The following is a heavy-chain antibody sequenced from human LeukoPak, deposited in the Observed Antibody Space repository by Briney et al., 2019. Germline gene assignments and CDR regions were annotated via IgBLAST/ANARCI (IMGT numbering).Heavy chain of an antibody. CDR1: GYTFTGYY. CDR3: ARGLRGVIITQYYYYYMDV. CDR2: MNPNSGNT. D-gene: IGHD3-10*01. V-gene: IGHV1-8*03. J-gene: IGHJ6*03. Sequence: ASVKVSCKASGYTFTGYYMHWVRQAPGQGLEWMGWMNPNSGNTGYAQKFQGRVTITRNTSISTAYMELSSLRSEDTAVYYCARGLRGVIITQYYYYYMDVWGKGTTVTVSS.